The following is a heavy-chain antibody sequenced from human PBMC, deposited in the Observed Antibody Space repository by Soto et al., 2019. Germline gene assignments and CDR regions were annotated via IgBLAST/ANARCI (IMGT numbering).Heavy chain of an antibody. J-gene: IGHJ4*02. CDR1: GYTFTSYG. CDR3: ARDHITIFGVVISIDY. V-gene: IGHV1-18*01. CDR2: ISAYNGNT. Sequence: ASVKVSCKASGYTFTSYGISWVRQAPGQGLEWMGWISAYNGNTNYAQKLQGRVTMTTDTSTSTAYMELRSLRSDDTAVYYCARDHITIFGVVISIDYWGQGTLVTVSS. D-gene: IGHD3-3*01.